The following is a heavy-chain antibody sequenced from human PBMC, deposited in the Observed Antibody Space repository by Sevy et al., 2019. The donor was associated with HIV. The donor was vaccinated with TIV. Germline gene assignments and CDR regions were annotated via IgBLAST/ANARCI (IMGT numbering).Heavy chain of an antibody. CDR1: GGSISISNYY. J-gene: IGHJ5*02. D-gene: IGHD3-9*01. CDR2: IYDSGIT. Sequence: WETLSLTCSVSGGSISISNYYWGWIRQHPGKGLEWIGSIYDSGITYYNPSLKSRVTVSVDTSKNQFCLKLRSVTAADTAVYYCARTGISGNWFDPWGQGTLVTVSS. V-gene: IGHV4-39*01. CDR3: ARTGISGNWFDP.